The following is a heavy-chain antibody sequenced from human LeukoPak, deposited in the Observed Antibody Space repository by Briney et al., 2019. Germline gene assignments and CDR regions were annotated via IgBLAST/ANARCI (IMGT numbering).Heavy chain of an antibody. J-gene: IGHJ4*02. V-gene: IGHV4-59*12. CDR2: IYYSGST. D-gene: IGHD4-17*01. CDR3: ARDSTRQQDYGDYMDLPDY. Sequence: SETLSLTCTVSGGSISSYYWSWIRQPPGKGLEWIGYIYYSGSTNYNPSLKSRVTISVDTSKNQFSLKLSSVTAADTAVYYCARDSTRQQDYGDYMDLPDYWGQGTLVTVSS. CDR1: GGSISSYY.